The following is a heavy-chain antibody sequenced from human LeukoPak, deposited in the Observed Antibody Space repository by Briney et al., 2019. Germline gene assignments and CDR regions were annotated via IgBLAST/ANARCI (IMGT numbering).Heavy chain of an antibody. D-gene: IGHD3-10*01. Sequence: TSVKVSCKASGFTFTSSAVHRVRQPRGQRLEWKGWIVVGSGNTNYAQKFQERGTITRDMSTSTAYMELSSLRSEDTAVYYCAAVPHYMVRGVIRNDYWGQGTLVTVSS. CDR3: AAVPHYMVRGVIRNDY. CDR2: IVVGSGNT. J-gene: IGHJ4*02. CDR1: GFTFTSSA. V-gene: IGHV1-58*01.